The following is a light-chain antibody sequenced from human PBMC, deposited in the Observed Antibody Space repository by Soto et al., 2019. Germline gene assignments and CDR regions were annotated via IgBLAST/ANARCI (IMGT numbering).Light chain of an antibody. J-gene: IGKJ4*01. CDR2: AAS. Sequence: DIQMTQSPPSLSASVGDRVTITCRASQSIRNYLNWYQEKPGKAPKFLIFAASSLQSGVPSRFSGSGYGTDFTLTISDLQPEDFATYYCQQSYSAPLTFGGGTNVEIK. V-gene: IGKV1-39*01. CDR3: QQSYSAPLT. CDR1: QSIRNY.